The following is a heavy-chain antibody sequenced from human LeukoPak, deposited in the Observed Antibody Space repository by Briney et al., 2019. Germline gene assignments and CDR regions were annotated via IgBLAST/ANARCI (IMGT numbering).Heavy chain of an antibody. V-gene: IGHV4-59*08. CDR3: ARHRQSDADALDF. CDR2: YFFPGST. CDR1: GGSMSGYY. Sequence: PSETLSLTCIVSGGSMSGYYWSWIRQPPGKGLEWIGYYFFPGSTKYNPSLNSRVTMSGDASKNQFSVKLYSVTAADTAVYYCARHRQSDADALDFWGQGTMVTVSS. J-gene: IGHJ3*01.